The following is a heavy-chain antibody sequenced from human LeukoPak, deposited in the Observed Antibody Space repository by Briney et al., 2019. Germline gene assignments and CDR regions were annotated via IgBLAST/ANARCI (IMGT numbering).Heavy chain of an antibody. V-gene: IGHV3-23*01. Sequence: GGSLRLSCAASGFAFSGDAMSWVRQAPGTGLEWVSAISGSGGSTYYADSVKGRFTISRDNSKNTLYLQMNSLRAEDTAVYYCAKPGFSDYVWGSYRLYYFDYWGQGTLVTVSS. CDR3: AKPGFSDYVWGSYRLYYFDY. CDR1: GFAFSGDA. J-gene: IGHJ4*02. CDR2: ISGSGGST. D-gene: IGHD3-16*02.